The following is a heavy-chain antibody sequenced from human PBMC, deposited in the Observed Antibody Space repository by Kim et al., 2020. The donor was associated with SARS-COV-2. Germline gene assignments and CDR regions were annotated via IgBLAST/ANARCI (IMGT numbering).Heavy chain of an antibody. D-gene: IGHD3-10*01. CDR1: GFTFSDYY. V-gene: IGHV3-11*06. J-gene: IGHJ6*02. CDR2: ISSSSSYT. Sequence: GGSLRLSCAASGFTFSDYYMSWIRQAPGKGLEWVSYISSSSSYTNYADSVKGRFTISRDNAKNSLYLQMNSLRAEDTAVYYCASWGWGFGESGLDVWGQGTTVTVSS. CDR3: ASWGWGFGESGLDV.